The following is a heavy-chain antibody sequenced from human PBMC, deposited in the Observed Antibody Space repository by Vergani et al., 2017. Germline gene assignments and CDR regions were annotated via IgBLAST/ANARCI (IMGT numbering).Heavy chain of an antibody. CDR2: ISGSGGST. CDR1: GFTFSSYA. CDR3: ARDRYYDSSGFTWFDP. D-gene: IGHD3-22*01. V-gene: IGHV3-23*01. Sequence: EVQLLESGGGLVQPGGSLRLSCAASGFTFSSYAMSWVRQAPGKGLEWVSAISGSGGSTYYADSVKGRFTISRDNSKNTLYLQMNSLRAEDTAVYYCARDRYYDSSGFTWFDPWGQGTLVTVSS. J-gene: IGHJ5*02.